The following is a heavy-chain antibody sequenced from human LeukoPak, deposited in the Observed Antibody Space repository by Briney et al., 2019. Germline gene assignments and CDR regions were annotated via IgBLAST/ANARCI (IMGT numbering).Heavy chain of an antibody. D-gene: IGHD2/OR15-2a*01. CDR2: RWYDGSDN. J-gene: IGHJ4*02. Sequence: PGRSLRLSCAASGCSFSSCGMHWGRQAPGKGQEWVAVRWYDGSDNYYADSVMGQFSISRNNSKNTQYLQMNSLRCEDTAVYYCARDTSNPLEYYFEYWGQGTLVTVSS. CDR1: GCSFSSCG. V-gene: IGHV3-33*01. CDR3: ARDTSNPLEYYFEY.